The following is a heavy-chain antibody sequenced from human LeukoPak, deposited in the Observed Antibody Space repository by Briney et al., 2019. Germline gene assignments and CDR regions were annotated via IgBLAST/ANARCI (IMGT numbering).Heavy chain of an antibody. CDR1: GFSFSSYG. CDR2: IWHDGNDK. V-gene: IGHV3-33*03. Sequence: PGGSLRLSCAASGFSFSSYGMHWVRQAPGRGLEWVAIIWHDGNDKYYADSVKGRFTISRDNSNNTLFLQMNSLREADTGVYFCAKDSAYDFWSGMTRQLDSWGQGTLVIVSS. D-gene: IGHD3-3*01. J-gene: IGHJ4*02. CDR3: AKDSAYDFWSGMTRQLDS.